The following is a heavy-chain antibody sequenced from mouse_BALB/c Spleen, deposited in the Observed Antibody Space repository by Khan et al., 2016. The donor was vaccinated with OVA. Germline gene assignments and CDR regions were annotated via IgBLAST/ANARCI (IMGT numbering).Heavy chain of an antibody. D-gene: IGHD4-1*01. V-gene: IGHV5-6*01. J-gene: IGHJ3*01. CDR2: ISSGGDYT. CDR1: GFTFSSYS. Sequence: EVELVESGGDLVKPGGSLKLSCAASGFTFSSYSMSWVRQTPDKRLEWVASISSGGDYTYYPDIVKGRFTISRDNAKNTLYLEMSSLKSEDTAMYYCASHLTGSIDYWGQGTLVTVSA. CDR3: ASHLTGSIDY.